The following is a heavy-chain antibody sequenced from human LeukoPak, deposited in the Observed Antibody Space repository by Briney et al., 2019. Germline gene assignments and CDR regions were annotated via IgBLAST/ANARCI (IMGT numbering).Heavy chain of an antibody. V-gene: IGHV4-61*02. CDR3: AREWGYYYDSSGYLYYFDY. CDR1: GGSLSSGSYY. CDR2: IYTSEST. J-gene: IGHJ4*02. D-gene: IGHD3-22*01. Sequence: PSETLSLTCTLSGGSLSSGSYYWSWIRQPAGKGLEWIGRIYTSESTNYNPSLTSRVTISIDTSKNQFSLKLSSVSAADTAVYYCAREWGYYYDSSGYLYYFDYWGQGTLVTVSS.